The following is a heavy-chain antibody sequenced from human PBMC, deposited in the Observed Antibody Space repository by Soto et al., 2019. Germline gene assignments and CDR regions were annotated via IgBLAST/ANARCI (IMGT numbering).Heavy chain of an antibody. V-gene: IGHV4-39*01. D-gene: IGHD3-10*01. J-gene: IGHJ4*02. Sequence: LSLTYTVSGRSISSSSYYWGWIRQPPGKGLEWIGSIYYSGSTYYNPSLKSRVTISVDTSKNQFSLKLSSVPAADTAVYYCARHTHPTFGELHYFDYWGQGTLVTVSS. CDR1: GRSISSSSYY. CDR3: ARHTHPTFGELHYFDY. CDR2: IYYSGST.